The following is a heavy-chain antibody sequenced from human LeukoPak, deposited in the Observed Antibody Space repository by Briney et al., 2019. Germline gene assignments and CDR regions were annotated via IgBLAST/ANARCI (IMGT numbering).Heavy chain of an antibody. CDR1: GFTFSSYA. CDR2: ISGSGGST. V-gene: IGHV3-23*01. CDR3: AKGSSGYCSGGSCYAFDY. J-gene: IGHJ4*02. D-gene: IGHD2-15*01. Sequence: GGSLRLSCVVSGFTFSSYAMSWVRQAPGKGLEWVSAISGSGGSTYYADSVKGRFTISRDNSKNTLYLQMNSLRAEDTAVYYCAKGSSGYCSGGSCYAFDYWGQGTLVTVSS.